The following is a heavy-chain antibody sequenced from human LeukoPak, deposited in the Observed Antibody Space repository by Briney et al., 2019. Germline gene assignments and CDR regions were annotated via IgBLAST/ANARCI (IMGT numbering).Heavy chain of an antibody. D-gene: IGHD3-22*01. V-gene: IGHV3-53*01. Sequence: GGSLRLSCAASGFTVSSNYMSWVRQAPGKGLEWVSVIYSSGSTDYADSVKGRFTISRDNSKNTLYLQMNSLGAEDTAVYYCARDRSSGYGVDYWGQGTLVTVSS. J-gene: IGHJ4*02. CDR2: IYSSGST. CDR1: GFTVSSNY. CDR3: ARDRSSGYGVDY.